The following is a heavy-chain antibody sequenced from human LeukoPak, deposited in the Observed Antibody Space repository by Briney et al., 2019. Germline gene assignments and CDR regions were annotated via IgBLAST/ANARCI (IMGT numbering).Heavy chain of an antibody. CDR1: GITLSNYG. Sequence: GGSLRLSCAVSGITLSNYGMSWVRQAPGKGLEWVAGISDSGGRTNYTDSVKGRFTISRDDPKNTLYLQMNSLRAEDTAVYFCAKRGVVIRVILVGFHKEAYYFDSWGQGALVTVSS. D-gene: IGHD3-22*01. CDR3: AKRGVVIRVILVGFHKEAYYFDS. CDR2: ISDSGGRT. V-gene: IGHV3-23*01. J-gene: IGHJ4*02.